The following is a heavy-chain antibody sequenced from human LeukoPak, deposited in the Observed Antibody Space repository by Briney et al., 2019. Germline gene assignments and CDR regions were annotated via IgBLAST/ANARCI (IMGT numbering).Heavy chain of an antibody. D-gene: IGHD3-10*01. V-gene: IGHV4-34*01. CDR1: SGSFSGYY. Sequence: KASETLPLTCTVYSGSFSGYYWSWIRLPPGKGLEWIGEIKDGGITNYNPSLRSRVTISKDTSNNQLSLKLHSATAADTAVYYCVRGFSGVVGDHWGQGSLVTVSS. CDR2: IKDGGIT. J-gene: IGHJ4*02. CDR3: VRGFSGVVGDH.